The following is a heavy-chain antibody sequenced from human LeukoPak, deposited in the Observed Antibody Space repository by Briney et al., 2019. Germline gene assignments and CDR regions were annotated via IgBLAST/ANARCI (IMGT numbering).Heavy chain of an antibody. Sequence: GGSLRLSCATSGLTFRNYGMHGVRQTPGKGLEWVAIIYYDGSEKFYADSVKGRFTISRDNSKNTVYLQMNSLRAEDTAVYYCATDRSLSWFDYWGQGTLVTVSS. D-gene: IGHD6-13*01. CDR3: ATDRSLSWFDY. J-gene: IGHJ4*02. V-gene: IGHV3-33*01. CDR2: IYYDGSEK. CDR1: GLTFRNYG.